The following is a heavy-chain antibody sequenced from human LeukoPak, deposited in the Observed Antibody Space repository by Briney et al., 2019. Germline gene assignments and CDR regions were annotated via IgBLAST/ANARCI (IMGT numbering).Heavy chain of an antibody. J-gene: IGHJ6*03. V-gene: IGHV1-18*01. CDR2: ISAYIGNA. CDR3: ARDGRGGNSFVSWGYYMDV. Sequence: ASVKVSCKASGYTFTSYGISWVRQAPGQGLEWMGWISAYIGNANYAQKLQGRVTMTTDKSTSTAYMELSSLRSEDTAVYYCARDGRGGNSFVSWGYYMDVWGKGTTVTVSS. D-gene: IGHD4-23*01. CDR1: GYTFTSYG.